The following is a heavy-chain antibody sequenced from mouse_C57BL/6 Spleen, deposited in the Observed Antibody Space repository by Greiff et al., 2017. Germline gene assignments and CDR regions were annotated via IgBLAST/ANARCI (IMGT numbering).Heavy chain of an antibody. V-gene: IGHV1-81*01. CDR3: ARRGYGSSYWFAY. J-gene: IGHJ3*01. CDR1: GYTFTSYG. D-gene: IGHD1-1*01. Sequence: QVQLQQSGAELARPGASVKLSCKASGYTFTSYGIRWVKQRTGQGLEWIGEIYPRSGDTYYNEKFKGKATLTADKSSSTAYMELRSLTSEDSAGYYCARRGYGSSYWFAYWGQGTLVTVSA. CDR2: IYPRSGDT.